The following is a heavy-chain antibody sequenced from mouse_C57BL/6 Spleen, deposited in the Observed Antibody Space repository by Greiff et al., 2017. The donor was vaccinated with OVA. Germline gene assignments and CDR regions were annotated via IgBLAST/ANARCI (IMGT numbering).Heavy chain of an antibody. CDR1: GFTFSSYA. J-gene: IGHJ1*03. CDR3: TRDRDTTVVNWYFDV. D-gene: IGHD1-1*01. CDR2: ISSGGDYI. V-gene: IGHV5-9-1*02. Sequence: EVKVVESGEGLVKPGGSLKLSCAASGFTFSSYAMSWVRQTPEKRLEWVAYISSGGDYIYYADTVKGRFTISSDNARNTLYLQMSSLKSEDTAMYYCTRDRDTTVVNWYFDVWGTGTTVTVSS.